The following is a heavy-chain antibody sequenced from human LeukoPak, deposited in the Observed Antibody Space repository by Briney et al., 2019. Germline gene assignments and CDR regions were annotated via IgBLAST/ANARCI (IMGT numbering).Heavy chain of an antibody. CDR3: ARRIDYSSSPVDY. CDR1: GGSISSSSYY. Sequence: SETLSPTCTVSGGSISSSSYYWGWIRQPPGKGLEWIGSIYYSGSTYYNPSLKSRVTISVDTSKNQFSLKLSSVTAADTAVYYCARRIDYSSSPVDYWGQGTLVTVSS. D-gene: IGHD6-6*01. V-gene: IGHV4-39*01. J-gene: IGHJ4*02. CDR2: IYYSGST.